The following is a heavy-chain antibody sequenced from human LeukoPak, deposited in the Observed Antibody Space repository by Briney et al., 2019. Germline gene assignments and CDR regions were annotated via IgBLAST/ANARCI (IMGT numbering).Heavy chain of an antibody. CDR2: IHSGGST. Sequence: GGSLRLSCAASGFTVSSNYMSWVRPAPGKGLEWVSVIHSGGSTYYADAVKGRFTISRDNSKNTLCLQMNSLRAEDTAVYYCASGSGSYRTPYYYMDVWGTGTTVTVSS. D-gene: IGHD3-10*01. CDR3: ASGSGSYRTPYYYMDV. V-gene: IGHV3-53*01. J-gene: IGHJ6*03. CDR1: GFTVSSNY.